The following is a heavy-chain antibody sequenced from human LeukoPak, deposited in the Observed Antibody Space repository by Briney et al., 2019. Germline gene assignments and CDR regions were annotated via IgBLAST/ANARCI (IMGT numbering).Heavy chain of an antibody. Sequence: GESLKISCKGSGYSFTSYWIGWVRQMPGKVLEWMGIIYPGDSDTRYSPSFQGQVTISADKSISTAYLQWSSLKASDTAMYYCARSALTVGATGWGDYYYYTDVWGKGTTVTVSS. CDR3: ARSALTVGATGWGDYYYYTDV. CDR1: GYSFTSYW. V-gene: IGHV5-51*01. CDR2: IYPGDSDT. J-gene: IGHJ6*03. D-gene: IGHD1-26*01.